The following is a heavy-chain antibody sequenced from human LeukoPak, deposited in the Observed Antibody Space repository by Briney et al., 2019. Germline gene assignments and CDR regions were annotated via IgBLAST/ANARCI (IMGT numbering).Heavy chain of an antibody. Sequence: PSETLSLTCAVSGYSISSGYYWGWIRQPPGKGLEWIGSIYHSGSTYYNPSLKSRVTISVDTSKNQFSLKLSSVTAADTAVYYCATLSKGRGAFQIWGQGTMVTVSS. CDR2: IYHSGST. CDR1: GYSISSGYY. D-gene: IGHD3-16*02. J-gene: IGHJ3*02. V-gene: IGHV4-38-2*01. CDR3: ATLSKGRGAFQI.